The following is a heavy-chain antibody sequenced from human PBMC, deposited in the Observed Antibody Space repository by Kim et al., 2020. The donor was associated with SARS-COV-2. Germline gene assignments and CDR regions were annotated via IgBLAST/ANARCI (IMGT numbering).Heavy chain of an antibody. CDR3: VKDSSKAWDSEGLGLHS. CDR1: GFTFSRHG. V-gene: IGHV3-30*18. J-gene: IGHJ5*01. D-gene: IGHD3-16*01. CDR2: MAYDGTNE. Sequence: GGSLRLSCAASGFTFSRHGMHWVRQAPGKGLEWLAVMAYDGTNEQYADSVKGRFSISRDNTNNTVYLQMNGLRLEDTAVYFCVKDSSKAWDSEGLGLHSWGHGTLVTVSS.